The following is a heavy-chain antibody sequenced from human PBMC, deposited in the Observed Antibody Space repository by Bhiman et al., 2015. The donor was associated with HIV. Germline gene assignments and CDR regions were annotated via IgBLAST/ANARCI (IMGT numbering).Heavy chain of an antibody. D-gene: IGHD5-24*01. CDR3: AKDAVEMATSNLDY. V-gene: IGHV3-9*01. J-gene: IGHJ4*02. CDR2: ISWNSDKV. Sequence: EVQLVESGGGLVPPGRSLRLSCAGSGFTFGEYAMHWVRHTPGKGLEWVSGISWNSDKVAYADSVKDRFTISRDNAKSSLYLQMNSLSGEDTALYYCAKDAVEMATSNLDYWGQGTLVTVSS. CDR1: GFTFGEYA.